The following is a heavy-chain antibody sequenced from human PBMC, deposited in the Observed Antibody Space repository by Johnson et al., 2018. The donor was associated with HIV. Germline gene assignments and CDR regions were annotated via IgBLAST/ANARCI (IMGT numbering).Heavy chain of an antibody. V-gene: IGHV3-66*01. J-gene: IGHJ3*01. CDR1: GFTVSSNY. CDR3: AKDRGSGWPDGFEV. CDR2: IYSGGNT. Sequence: VKLVESGGGLVQSGGSLRLSCGASGFTVSSNYMNWVRQAPGKGLEWVSVIYSGGNTYYADSVKGRFTISRDNSKNTLFLQMNSLRAEDTAVYYCAKDRGSGWPDGFEVWGQGAMVTVSS. D-gene: IGHD6-19*01.